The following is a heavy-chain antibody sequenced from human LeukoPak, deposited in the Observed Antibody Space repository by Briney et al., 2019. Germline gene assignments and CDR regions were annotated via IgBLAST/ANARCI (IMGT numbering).Heavy chain of an antibody. CDR2: ISYDGSNK. J-gene: IGHJ4*02. Sequence: HSGRSLRLSCAASGFTFSSYAMHWVRQAPGKGLEWVAVISYDGSNKYYADSVKGRFTISRDNSKNTLYLQMNSLRAEDTAVYYCARELLEYSSSNFDYWGQGTLVTVSS. D-gene: IGHD6-6*01. CDR1: GFTFSSYA. V-gene: IGHV3-30-3*01. CDR3: ARELLEYSSSNFDY.